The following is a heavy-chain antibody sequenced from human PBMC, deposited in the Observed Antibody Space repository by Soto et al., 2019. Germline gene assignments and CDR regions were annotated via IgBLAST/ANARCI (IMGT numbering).Heavy chain of an antibody. CDR2: INSDGTST. V-gene: IGHV3-74*01. CDR1: GFTFSRYW. D-gene: IGHD2-2*01. Sequence: GGSLRLSCAASGFTFSRYWMHWVRQAPGKGLVWVSRINSDGTSTTYAESVKGRFTISRDNAKNTLSRQLNSLSAEVTAVYYCAREGEPYCSSASCQGPFNHWGQGTLVTVSS. CDR3: AREGEPYCSSASCQGPFNH. J-gene: IGHJ4*02.